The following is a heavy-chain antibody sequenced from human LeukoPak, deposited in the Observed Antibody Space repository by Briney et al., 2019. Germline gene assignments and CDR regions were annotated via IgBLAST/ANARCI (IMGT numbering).Heavy chain of an antibody. CDR3: ARMALRYSSSWYGPGAFDI. V-gene: IGHV4-4*07. Sequence: ASETLSLTCTVSGGSISSYYWSWIRQPAGKGLGWIGRIYTSGSTNYNPSLKSRVTMSVDTSKNQFSLKLSSVTAADTAVYYCARMALRYSSSWYGPGAFDIWGQGTMVTVSS. J-gene: IGHJ3*02. D-gene: IGHD6-13*01. CDR2: IYTSGST. CDR1: GGSISSYY.